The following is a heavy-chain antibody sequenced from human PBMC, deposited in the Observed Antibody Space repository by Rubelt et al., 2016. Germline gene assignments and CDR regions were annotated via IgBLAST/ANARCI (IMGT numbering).Heavy chain of an antibody. Sequence: QVQLQESGPGLVKPSETLSLTCTVSGGSINSYYWSWIRQPPGKGLEWIGHIYYSGSTNYNPSLKSRVTRAVDRSKNQFSLKLNSVTAADTAVYYCARSGKQWDALDYWGQGTLVTVSS. V-gene: IGHV4-59*08. CDR3: ARSGKQWDALDY. CDR1: GGSINSYY. J-gene: IGHJ4*02. D-gene: IGHD6-19*01. CDR2: IYYSGST.